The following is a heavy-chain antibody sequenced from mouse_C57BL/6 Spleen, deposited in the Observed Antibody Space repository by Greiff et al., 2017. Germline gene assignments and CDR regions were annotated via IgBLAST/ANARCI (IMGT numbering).Heavy chain of an antibody. CDR2: IWSDGST. CDR1: GFSLTSYG. V-gene: IGHV2-6*02. CDR3: ARAGLTVLDAIDY. J-gene: IGHJ4*01. Sequence: QVQLKESGPGLVAPSQSLSITCTASGFSLTSYGVHWVRQPPGQGLEWLVVIWSDGSTTYNSAHKSRLNISKDNTKSQIFLNMNSLQTDDTDLYYCARAGLTVLDAIDYWGQGTTVTVSS. D-gene: IGHD1-1*01.